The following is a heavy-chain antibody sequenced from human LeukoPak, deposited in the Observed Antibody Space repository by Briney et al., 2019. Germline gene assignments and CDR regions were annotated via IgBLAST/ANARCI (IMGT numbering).Heavy chain of an antibody. CDR2: INHSGST. D-gene: IGHD2-15*01. CDR3: ARDGTYCSGGSCYFRWFDP. J-gene: IGHJ5*02. Sequence: SETLSLTCAVYGGSFSGYYWSWIRQPPGKGLEWIGEINHSGSTNYNPSLKSRVTISVDTSKNQFSLKLSSVTAADTAVYYCARDGTYCSGGSCYFRWFDPWGQGTLVTVSS. CDR1: GGSFSGYY. V-gene: IGHV4-34*01.